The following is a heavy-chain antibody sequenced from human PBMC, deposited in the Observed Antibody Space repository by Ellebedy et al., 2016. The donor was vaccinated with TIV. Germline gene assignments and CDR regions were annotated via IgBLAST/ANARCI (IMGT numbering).Heavy chain of an antibody. CDR3: ARITVSTGTKYFHH. D-gene: IGHD4-17*01. CDR1: GYTFTNYA. CDR2: INTNTGNP. V-gene: IGHV7-4-1*02. J-gene: IGHJ1*01. Sequence: AASVKVSCKASGYTFTNYAMNWVRQAPGQGLEWMGWINTNTGNPTYAQGFTGRFVFSLDTSVSTAYLQISSLKAEDTAVYYCARITVSTGTKYFHHWGQGTLVTVSS.